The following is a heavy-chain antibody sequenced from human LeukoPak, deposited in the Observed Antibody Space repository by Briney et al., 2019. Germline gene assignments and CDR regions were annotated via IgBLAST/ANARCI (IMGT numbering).Heavy chain of an antibody. Sequence: SETLSLTCTVSGDSISSSYWSWARQPAGKGLEWIGRIYTSGSTNYNPSLKSRVIMSLDTSENQFSLKLSSVTAADTAIYYCARGVRYSSGWNNWFDPWGQGTLVTVSS. D-gene: IGHD6-19*01. CDR3: ARGVRYSSGWNNWFDP. CDR2: IYTSGST. J-gene: IGHJ5*02. CDR1: GDSISSSY. V-gene: IGHV4-4*07.